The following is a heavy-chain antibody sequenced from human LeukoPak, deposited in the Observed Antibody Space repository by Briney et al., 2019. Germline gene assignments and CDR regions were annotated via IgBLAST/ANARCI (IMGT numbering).Heavy chain of an antibody. J-gene: IGHJ5*02. CDR2: IYYSGST. Sequence: PSETLSLTCTVSGGSISSGGYYWSWIRQHPGKGLEWIGYIYYSGSTYYNPSLKSRVTISVDTSKNQFSLKLSSVTAADTAVYYCARSCPRRGVLRFLEWSRKGNWFDPWGQGTLVTVSS. CDR1: GGSISSGGYY. D-gene: IGHD3-3*01. V-gene: IGHV4-31*03. CDR3: ARSCPRRGVLRFLEWSRKGNWFDP.